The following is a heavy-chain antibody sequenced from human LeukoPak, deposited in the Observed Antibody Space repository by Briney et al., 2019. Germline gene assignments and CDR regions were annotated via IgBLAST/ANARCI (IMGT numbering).Heavy chain of an antibody. V-gene: IGHV3-74*01. CDR1: GFTFSNYW. CDR3: AELGITMIGGV. J-gene: IGHJ6*04. D-gene: IGHD3-10*02. Sequence: PGGSLRLSCAASGFTFSNYWMHWVRQVPGKGLVWVSRINDDGSATFYADSVKGRFTISRDNAKNTLFLQMSSLRAEDTAVYYCAELGITMIGGVWGKGTTVTISS. CDR2: INDDGSAT.